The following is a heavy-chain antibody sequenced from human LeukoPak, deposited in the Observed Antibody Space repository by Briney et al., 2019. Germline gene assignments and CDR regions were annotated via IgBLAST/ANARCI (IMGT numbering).Heavy chain of an antibody. CDR2: IIPILGTA. J-gene: IGHJ6*03. CDR3: ARELLDGEDYYYYYMDV. V-gene: IGHV1-69*05. D-gene: IGHD3-3*01. Sequence: VASVKVSCKASGGTFSSYAISWVRQAPGQGLEWMGGIIPILGTANYAQKSQGRVTITTDESTGTAYMELSSLRSEDTAVYYCARELLDGEDYYYYYMDVWGKGTTVTVSS. CDR1: GGTFSSYA.